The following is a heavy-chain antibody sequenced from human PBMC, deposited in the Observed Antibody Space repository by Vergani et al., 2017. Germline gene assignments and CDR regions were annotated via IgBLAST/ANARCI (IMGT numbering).Heavy chain of an antibody. CDR3: ATPPTVSTDGMDV. Sequence: EVQLVQSGAEVKKPGATMKISCKVSGYTFTDHYMHWVKQAPGKGLEWMGLVDPEDGETIYAEKFKGRVTIVADTSTDTAHLEVRSLRSEDTAVYYCATPPTVSTDGMDVWRQGTTVIVSS. J-gene: IGHJ6*02. V-gene: IGHV1-69-2*01. D-gene: IGHD4-11*01. CDR2: VDPEDGET. CDR1: GYTFTDHY.